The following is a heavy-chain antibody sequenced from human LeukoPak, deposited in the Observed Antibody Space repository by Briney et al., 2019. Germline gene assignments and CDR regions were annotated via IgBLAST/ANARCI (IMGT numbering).Heavy chain of an antibody. V-gene: IGHV1-2*02. CDR3: ARARYCSSTSCSNFDY. CDR1: GYTFTGPY. J-gene: IGHJ4*02. Sequence: ASVKVSCKASGYTFTGPYMHWVRQAPGQGLEWMGWINPNSGGTNYAQKLQGRVTMTTDTSTSTAYMELRSLRSDDTAVYYCARARYCSSTSCSNFDYWGQGTLVTVSS. CDR2: INPNSGGT. D-gene: IGHD2-2*01.